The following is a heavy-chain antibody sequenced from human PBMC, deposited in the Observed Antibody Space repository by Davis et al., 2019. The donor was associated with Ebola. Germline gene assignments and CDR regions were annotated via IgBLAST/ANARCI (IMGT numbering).Heavy chain of an antibody. CDR1: GFTFSSYA. D-gene: IGHD6-19*01. CDR2: ISGSGGST. Sequence: GESLKISCAASGFTFSSYAMSWVRQAPGKGLEWVSAISGSGGSTYYADSVKGRFTISRDNSKNTLYLQMNSLRAEDTAVYYCAKAPGQWLVNFDYWGQGTLVTVSS. CDR3: AKAPGQWLVNFDY. J-gene: IGHJ4*02. V-gene: IGHV3-23*01.